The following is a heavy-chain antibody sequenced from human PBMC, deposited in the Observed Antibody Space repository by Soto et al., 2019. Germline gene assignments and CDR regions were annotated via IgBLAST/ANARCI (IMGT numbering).Heavy chain of an antibody. Sequence: SETLSLTCSVSGGSINSYYWSWIRQPPGKGLEWIGYIFYSGRSGSTNYNPSLKSRVTISVDTSKNQFSLKVSSVTAADTAVYYCARNHYGGNPDPSYWGQGTLVTVSS. D-gene: IGHD4-17*01. V-gene: IGHV4-59*01. CDR3: ARNHYGGNPDPSY. J-gene: IGHJ4*02. CDR1: GGSINSYY. CDR2: IFYSGRSGST.